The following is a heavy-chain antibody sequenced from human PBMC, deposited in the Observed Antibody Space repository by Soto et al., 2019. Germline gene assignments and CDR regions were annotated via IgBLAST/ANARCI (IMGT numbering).Heavy chain of an antibody. CDR1: GFSFSSYW. D-gene: IGHD2-2*01. J-gene: IGHJ1*01. CDR2: INSDGSST. V-gene: IGHV3-74*01. CDR3: AKGVPDATRYFQH. Sequence: VQLVESGGGLVQPGGSLRLSCAASGFSFSSYWMHWVRHAPGKGLVWVSRINSDGSSTTYADSVKGRFTISRDNAKNTLYLQMNSLTPEDTAVYYCAKGVPDATRYFQHWGQGTLVTVSS.